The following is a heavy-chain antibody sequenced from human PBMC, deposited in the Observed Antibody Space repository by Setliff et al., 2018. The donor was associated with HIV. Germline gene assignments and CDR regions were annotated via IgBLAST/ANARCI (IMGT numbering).Heavy chain of an antibody. D-gene: IGHD3-10*01. CDR2: INVGKGDT. CDR1: GSTFTTYS. Sequence: ASVKVSCKAFGSTFTTYSLHWVRQAPGQSLEWMGWINVGKGDTKYSQEFQGRISITTDTSASTGYMELSSLRSDDTAVYFCARGALLAVFDFDHWGHGTLVTVSS. V-gene: IGHV1-3*01. CDR3: ARGALLAVFDFDH. J-gene: IGHJ4*01.